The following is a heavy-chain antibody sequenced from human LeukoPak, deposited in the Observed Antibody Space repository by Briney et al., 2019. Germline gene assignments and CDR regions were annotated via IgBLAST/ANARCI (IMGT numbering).Heavy chain of an antibody. CDR3: ARDLGAMVISYYYYYMDV. Sequence: PGGSLRLSCAASGFTFSSYSMNWVRQAPGKGLEWVSSISSSSSTIYYADSVKGRFTISRDNAKNSLYLQMNSLRAEDTAVYYCARDLGAMVISYYYYYMDVWGKGTTVTVSS. V-gene: IGHV3-48*01. J-gene: IGHJ6*03. CDR2: ISSSSSTI. CDR1: GFTFSSYS. D-gene: IGHD5-18*01.